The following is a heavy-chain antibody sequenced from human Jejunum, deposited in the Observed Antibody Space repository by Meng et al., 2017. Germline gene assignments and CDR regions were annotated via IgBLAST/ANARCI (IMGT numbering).Heavy chain of an antibody. CDR3: ARDPTSVVPVAIRNWFDP. Sequence: QLRLRESVPVLWKPSETLSLTCTVSGGSISSSSYYWGWIRQPPGKGLEWIGSIYYSGSTYYNPSLKSRVSISVDTSKNQFSLKLSSVTAAGTALYYCARDPTSVVPVAIRNWFDPWGQGTLVTVSS. J-gene: IGHJ5*02. CDR1: GGSISSSSYY. V-gene: IGHV4-39*07. CDR2: IYYSGST. D-gene: IGHD2-2*01.